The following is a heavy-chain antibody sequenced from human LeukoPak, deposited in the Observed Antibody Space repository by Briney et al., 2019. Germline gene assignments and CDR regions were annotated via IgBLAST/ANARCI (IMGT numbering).Heavy chain of an antibody. V-gene: IGHV3-21*01. D-gene: IGHD3-22*01. CDR1: GFTFSSYS. CDR2: ISSSSSYI. Sequence: KPGGSLRLSCAASGFTFSSYSMNWVRQAPGKGLEWVSSISSSSSYIYYADSVKGRFTISRDNAKNSLYLQMNSLRAEDTAVYYCARDMRLRDSKPYAFDIWGQGTVDTVSS. J-gene: IGHJ3*02. CDR3: ARDMRLRDSKPYAFDI.